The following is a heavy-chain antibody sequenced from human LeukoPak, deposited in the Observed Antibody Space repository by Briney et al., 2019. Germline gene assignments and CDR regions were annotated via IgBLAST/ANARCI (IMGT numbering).Heavy chain of an antibody. Sequence: SETLSLTCTVSGDSISSNNYYWGWIRQPPGKGLEWIGNVYYSGTTYYNPPLKSRVTISDDTSKNQFSLTLTSVTAADTAVYYCATASGWSYYFDSWGQGTLVTVSS. CDR3: ATASGWSYYFDS. CDR2: VYYSGTT. V-gene: IGHV4-39*01. CDR1: GDSISSNNYY. D-gene: IGHD6-19*01. J-gene: IGHJ4*02.